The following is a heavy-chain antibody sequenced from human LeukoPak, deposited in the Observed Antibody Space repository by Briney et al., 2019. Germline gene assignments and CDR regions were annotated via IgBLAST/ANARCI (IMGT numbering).Heavy chain of an antibody. J-gene: IGHJ3*02. CDR3: ARDREVVAFDI. CDR1: GFTFSSYG. V-gene: IGHV3-33*01. CDR2: IWYDGSNK. Sequence: GGSLRLSCAASGFTFSSYGVHWVRQAPGKGLEWVAVIWYDGSNKYYADSVKGRFTISRGNSKNTLYLQMNSLRAEDTAVYYCARDREVVAFDIWGQGTMVTVSS. D-gene: IGHD2-15*01.